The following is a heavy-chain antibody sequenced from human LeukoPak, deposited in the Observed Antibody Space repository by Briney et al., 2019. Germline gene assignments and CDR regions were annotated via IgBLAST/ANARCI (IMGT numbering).Heavy chain of an antibody. Sequence: GASVKVSCKASGYTFTSYYMHWGRQAPGQGLEWVGIINPSGGSTSYAQKFQGRVTMTRDTSTSTVYMELSSLRSEDTAVYYCASSAAGTAIEVDWGQGTLVTVSS. J-gene: IGHJ4*02. CDR3: ASSAAGTAIEVD. CDR1: GYTFTSYY. CDR2: INPSGGST. V-gene: IGHV1-46*03. D-gene: IGHD6-13*01.